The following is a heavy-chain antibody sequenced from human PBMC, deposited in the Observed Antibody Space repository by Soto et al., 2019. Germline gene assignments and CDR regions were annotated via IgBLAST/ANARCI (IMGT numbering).Heavy chain of an antibody. J-gene: IGHJ5*02. CDR3: AKDPSGWANWFDP. D-gene: IGHD6-19*01. Sequence: GGSLILSCAASGFTFSSYGRHWVRQAPGKGLEWVAVISYDGSNKYYADSVKGRFTISRDNSKNTLYLQMNSLRAEDTAVYYCAKDPSGWANWFDPWGQGTLVTVSS. CDR1: GFTFSSYG. V-gene: IGHV3-30*18. CDR2: ISYDGSNK.